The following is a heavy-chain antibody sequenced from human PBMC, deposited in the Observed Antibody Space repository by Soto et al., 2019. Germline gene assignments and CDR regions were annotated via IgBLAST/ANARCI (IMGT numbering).Heavy chain of an antibody. V-gene: IGHV1-46*01. D-gene: IGHD6-13*01. Sequence: GASVKVSCKASGYTFTSYYMHWVRQAPGQGLEWMGIINPSGGSTSYAQKFQGRVTMTRDTSTSTVYMELSSLRSEDTAVYYCARDYVSSSWYKRPPTSDYWGQGTLVTVSS. CDR3: ARDYVSSSWYKRPPTSDY. CDR1: GYTFTSYY. CDR2: INPSGGST. J-gene: IGHJ4*02.